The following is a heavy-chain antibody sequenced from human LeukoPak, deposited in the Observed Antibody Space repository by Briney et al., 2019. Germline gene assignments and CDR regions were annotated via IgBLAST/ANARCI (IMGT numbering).Heavy chain of an antibody. J-gene: IGHJ3*02. CDR1: GGSISSYF. Sequence: SETVSLICSVSGGSISSYFWTWIPHPPGKGLEWIGYVYYSGHTNYNPALRSRVTISIHTSKNQFSLNLRFLTAADTAIYYCAREGLAARRGAFDIWGQGTVVSVSS. V-gene: IGHV4-59*01. D-gene: IGHD6-6*01. CDR3: AREGLAARRGAFDI. CDR2: VYYSGHT.